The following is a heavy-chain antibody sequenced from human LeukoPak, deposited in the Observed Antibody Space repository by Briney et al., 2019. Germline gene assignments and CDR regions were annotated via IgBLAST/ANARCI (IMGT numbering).Heavy chain of an antibody. V-gene: IGHV4-59*01. CDR3: ARTDSSGWYVFDY. CDR2: IHYSGST. D-gene: IGHD6-19*01. J-gene: IGHJ4*02. Sequence: SETLSLTCTVSGGSISSYYWSWIRQPPGKGLEWIGHIHYSGSTNLNPSLKSRVTISVDTSKNQFSLKLSSVTAADTAVYYCARTDSSGWYVFDYWGQGTLVTVSS. CDR1: GGSISSYY.